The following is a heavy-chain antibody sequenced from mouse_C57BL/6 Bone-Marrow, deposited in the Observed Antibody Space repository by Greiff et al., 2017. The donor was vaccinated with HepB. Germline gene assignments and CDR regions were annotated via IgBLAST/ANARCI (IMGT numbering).Heavy chain of an antibody. V-gene: IGHV5-2*01. Sequence: DVMLVESGGGLVQPGESLQLSCESNEYEFPSHDMSWVRKTPEKRLELVAAINSDGGSTYYPDTMERRFIISRDNSKKTLYLQMSSLRSEDTALYYCARVDGYYGAMDYWGQGTSVTVSS. CDR2: INSDGGST. CDR1: EYEFPSHD. J-gene: IGHJ4*01. CDR3: ARVDGYYGAMDY. D-gene: IGHD2-3*01.